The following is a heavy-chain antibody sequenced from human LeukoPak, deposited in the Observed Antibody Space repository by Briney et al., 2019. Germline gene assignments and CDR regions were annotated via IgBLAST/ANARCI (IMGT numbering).Heavy chain of an antibody. CDR3: ARVGGNSESYGWFGP. CDR2: IYSTGTN. J-gene: IGHJ5*02. V-gene: IGHV4-4*07. CDR1: GGSISGYY. D-gene: IGHD4-23*01. Sequence: SETLSLTCTVSGGSISGYYWTWIRQSAGKGLEWIGHIYSTGTNNYNPSLRSRVTLSVDTSKNQFSLKLRSVTAADTAVYYCARVGGNSESYGWFGPWGQGSLVTVSS.